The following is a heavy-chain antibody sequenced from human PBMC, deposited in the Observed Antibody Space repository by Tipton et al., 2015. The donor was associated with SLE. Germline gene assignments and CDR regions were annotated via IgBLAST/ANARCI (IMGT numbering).Heavy chain of an antibody. CDR3: ARHPPRGGSGYALDN. D-gene: IGHD5-12*01. J-gene: IGHJ4*02. CDR1: GGSISSHY. V-gene: IGHV4-59*11. Sequence: TLSLTCTVSGGSISSHYWSWIRQPPGKGLEWIGYIYYSGSTNYNPSLKSRVTISVDTSKNQSSLKLSSVTAADTAVYYCARHPPRGGSGYALDNWGQGTLVTVSS. CDR2: IYYSGST.